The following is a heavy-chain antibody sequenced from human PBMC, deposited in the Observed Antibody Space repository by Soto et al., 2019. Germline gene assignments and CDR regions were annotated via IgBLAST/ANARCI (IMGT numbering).Heavy chain of an antibody. CDR3: AAPNSSPYAFDI. V-gene: IGHV1-58*02. CDR1: GYTFTSYD. J-gene: IGHJ3*02. CDR2: IVVGSGNT. Sequence: SVKVSCKASGYTFTSYDINWVRQARGQRLEWIGWIVVGSGNTNYAQKFQERVTITRDMSTSTAYMELSSLRSEDTAVYYCAAPNSSPYAFDIWGQGTMVTVSS. D-gene: IGHD3-22*01.